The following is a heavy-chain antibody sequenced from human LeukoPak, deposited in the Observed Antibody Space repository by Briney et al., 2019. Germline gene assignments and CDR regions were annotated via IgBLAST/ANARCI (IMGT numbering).Heavy chain of an antibody. CDR1: GGSISSGSYY. D-gene: IGHD3-22*01. J-gene: IGHJ1*01. V-gene: IGHV4-61*02. CDR2: IYTSGST. CDR3: AGGIKRSYYYDSSGYLFYFQH. Sequence: SQTLSLTCTVSGGSISSGSYYWSWIRQPAGKGLEWIGRIYTSGSTNYNPSLKSRVTISVDTSKNQFSLKLSSVTAADTAVYYCAGGIKRSYYYDSSGYLFYFQHWGQGTLVTVSS.